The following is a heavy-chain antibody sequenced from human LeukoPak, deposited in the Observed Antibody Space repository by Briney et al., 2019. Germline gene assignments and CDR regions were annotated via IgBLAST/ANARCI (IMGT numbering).Heavy chain of an antibody. Sequence: SETLSLTCAVYGGSFSGYYWSWIRQPPGKGLEWIGEINHRGSTNYNPSLESRVTVSLGTSKNQFSLKLSSVTAADTAVYYCARAPGAALDWGQGTLVTVSS. J-gene: IGHJ4*02. CDR3: ARAPGAALD. D-gene: IGHD2-15*01. CDR1: GGSFSGYY. CDR2: INHRGST. V-gene: IGHV4-34*01.